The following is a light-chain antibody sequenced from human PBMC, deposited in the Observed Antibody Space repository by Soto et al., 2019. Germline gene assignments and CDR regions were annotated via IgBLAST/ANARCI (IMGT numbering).Light chain of an antibody. Sequence: QYVLTQPPSVSAAPGEKVTISCSGSSSNIGSNYVSWYQQFPRTAPKLLIYDDNKRPSGIPDRFSGSKSGTSATLGITGLQTGDEADYYCGAWDSSLSVVLFGGGTKLTVL. V-gene: IGLV1-51*01. CDR3: GAWDSSLSVVL. J-gene: IGLJ2*01. CDR1: SSNIGSNY. CDR2: DDN.